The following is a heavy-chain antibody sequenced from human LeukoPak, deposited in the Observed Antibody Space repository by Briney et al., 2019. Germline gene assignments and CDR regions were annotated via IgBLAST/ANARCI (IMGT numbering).Heavy chain of an antibody. CDR1: GFTFSSYA. V-gene: IGHV3-30-3*02. D-gene: IGHD6-19*01. Sequence: GRSLRLSCAASGFTFSSYAMHWVRQAPGKGLERVAVISYDGSNKYYADSVKGRFTISRDNSKNTLYLQMNSLRAEDTAVYYCAKRLAMTGTYHFDYWGQGTLVTVSS. CDR2: ISYDGSNK. CDR3: AKRLAMTGTYHFDY. J-gene: IGHJ4*02.